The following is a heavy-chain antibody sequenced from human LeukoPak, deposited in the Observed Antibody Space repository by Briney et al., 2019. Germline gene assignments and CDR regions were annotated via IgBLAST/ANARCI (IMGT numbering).Heavy chain of an antibody. V-gene: IGHV3-21*04. CDR1: GFTFSSYS. D-gene: IGHD4-17*01. CDR2: ISSSSSYI. CDR3: AKAKMDYGDYVLDYFDY. J-gene: IGHJ4*02. Sequence: GGSLRLSCAASGFTFSSYSMNWVRQAPGKGLEWVSSISSSSSYIYYADSVKGRFTISRDNAKNSLYLQMNSLRAEDTALYYCAKAKMDYGDYVLDYFDYWGQGTLVTVSS.